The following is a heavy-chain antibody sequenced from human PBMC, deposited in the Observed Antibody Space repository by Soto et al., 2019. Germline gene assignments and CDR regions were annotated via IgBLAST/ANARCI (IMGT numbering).Heavy chain of an antibody. J-gene: IGHJ6*03. CDR3: AAAVPAEDVLPYYYRDV. V-gene: IGHV4-59*01. CDR2: RYYSGSA. CDR1: GASIRSFH. D-gene: IGHD6-13*01. Sequence: QVQLQESGPGLVKPSETLSLTCTLSGASIRSFHWSWIRQTPGKGLEWIGYRYYSGSANYNPSLKSRVTFSVDTSRNQVSLKLSSVTAADTGVYYCAAAVPAEDVLPYYYRDVWGRGTTVTVSS.